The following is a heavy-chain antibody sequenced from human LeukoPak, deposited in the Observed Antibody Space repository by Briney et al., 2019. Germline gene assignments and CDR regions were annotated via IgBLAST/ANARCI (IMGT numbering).Heavy chain of an antibody. CDR1: GGTFSSYA. Sequence: AASVKVSCKASGGTFSSYAISWVRQAPGQGLEWMGGIIPIFGTANYAQKFQGRVTITTDESTSTAYMELSSLRSEVTAVYYCARGGTYYYDSSGYYLWYWGQGTLVTVSS. D-gene: IGHD3-22*01. CDR2: IIPIFGTA. V-gene: IGHV1-69*05. J-gene: IGHJ4*02. CDR3: ARGGTYYYDSSGYYLWY.